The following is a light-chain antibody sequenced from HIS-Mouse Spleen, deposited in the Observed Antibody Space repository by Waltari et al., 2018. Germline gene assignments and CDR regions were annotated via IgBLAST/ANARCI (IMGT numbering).Light chain of an antibody. CDR3: CSYAGSYTLV. Sequence: QSALTQPRSVSGSPGQSVTISCIGTSRDVGGYNYVSWYQQPPGKAPKLMIYDVSKRPSGVPDRVSGSKSGNTGSLTISGLQAEDEADYYCCSYAGSYTLVFGGGTKLTVL. CDR1: SRDVGGYNY. J-gene: IGLJ2*01. CDR2: DVS. V-gene: IGLV2-11*01.